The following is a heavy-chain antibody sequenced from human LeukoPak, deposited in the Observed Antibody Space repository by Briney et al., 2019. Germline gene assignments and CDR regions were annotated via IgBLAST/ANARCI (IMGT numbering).Heavy chain of an antibody. CDR3: ARYGSGTYPRFDY. J-gene: IGHJ4*02. V-gene: IGHV4-59*08. CDR1: GGSISGYY. Sequence: SETLSLTCTVSGGSISGYYWSWVRQSPGKGLEWIAYIYNSGSTNYNPSLQSRVTISVDTSKNQFSLNLSSVTAADTAVYYCARYGSGTYPRFDYWGQGTLVTVSS. CDR2: IYNSGST. D-gene: IGHD3-10*01.